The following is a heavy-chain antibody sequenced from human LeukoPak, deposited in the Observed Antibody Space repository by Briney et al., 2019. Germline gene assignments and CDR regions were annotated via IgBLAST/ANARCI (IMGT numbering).Heavy chain of an antibody. J-gene: IGHJ4*02. Sequence: GGSLRLSCAASGLTFSDFWMHWVRQPPGKGLVWVALVKGDGRTTIYADSVKGRFTISRDNAKNTLYLQMNSLRADDSGVYYCATGPTYVYDYWGQGVRVTFSS. CDR2: VKGDGRTT. D-gene: IGHD3-16*01. CDR1: GLTFSDFW. V-gene: IGHV3-74*01. CDR3: ATGPTYVYDY.